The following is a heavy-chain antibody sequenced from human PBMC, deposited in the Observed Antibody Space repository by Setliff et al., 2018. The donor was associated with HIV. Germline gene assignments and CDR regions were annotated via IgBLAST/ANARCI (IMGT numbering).Heavy chain of an antibody. Sequence: KPSETLSLTCTVSGTSVSTTGYYWGWLRQSPGKGLQWIGTTFYSGSTYHNPSLKSRVTISLDTSNNDFSLTLTSVTAADTALYFCATYLSDNYLDGAFDIWGRGTMVTVSS. CDR3: ATYLSDNYLDGAFDI. D-gene: IGHD3-3*01. J-gene: IGHJ3*02. CDR2: TFYSGST. V-gene: IGHV4-39*02. CDR1: GTSVSTTGYY.